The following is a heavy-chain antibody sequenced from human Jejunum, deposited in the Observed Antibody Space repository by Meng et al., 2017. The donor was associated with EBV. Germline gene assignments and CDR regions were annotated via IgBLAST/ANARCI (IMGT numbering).Heavy chain of an antibody. V-gene: IGHV2-5*02. J-gene: IGHJ4*02. Sequence: QITLKESGPTLGKPXXTLMLTCTFSGFSLSTSGVGVGWIRQPPGKALEFLALVYWDDYKPFSPSLKNRLTITKDTSKNQVVFTMTNMDPVDTATYYCAHRKDGTFDFWGQGTLVTVSS. CDR1: GFSLSTSGVG. D-gene: IGHD6-6*01. CDR2: VYWDDYK. CDR3: AHRKDGTFDF.